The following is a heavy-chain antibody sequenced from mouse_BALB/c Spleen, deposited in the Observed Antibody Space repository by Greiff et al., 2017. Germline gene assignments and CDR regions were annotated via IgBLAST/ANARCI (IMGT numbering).Heavy chain of an antibody. J-gene: IGHJ2*01. Sequence: DVKLVESGGGLVKPGGSLKLSCAASGFTFSSYAMSWVRQTPEKRLEWVATISSGGSYTYYPDSVKGRFTISRDNAKNTLYLQMSSLRSEDTAMYYCARHRDGNPYYFDYWGQGTTLTVSS. CDR2: ISSGGSYT. V-gene: IGHV5-9-3*01. CDR3: ARHRDGNPYYFDY. D-gene: IGHD2-1*01. CDR1: GFTFSSYA.